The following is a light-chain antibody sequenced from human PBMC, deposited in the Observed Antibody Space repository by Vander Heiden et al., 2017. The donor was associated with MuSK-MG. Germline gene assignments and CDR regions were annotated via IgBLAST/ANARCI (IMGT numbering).Light chain of an antibody. V-gene: IGKV4-1*01. CDR3: QQYYRTPPT. Sequence: DIVMTQSPDSLAVSLGERATINCKSSQSVLYSSNNKNYLAWYQQKPGQPPKLLIYWASTRESGVPDRFSGSGSGTDFTLTISSLKAEDVAVYYCQQYYRTPPTFGQGTKVEIK. CDR2: WAS. CDR1: QSVLYSSNNKNY. J-gene: IGKJ1*01.